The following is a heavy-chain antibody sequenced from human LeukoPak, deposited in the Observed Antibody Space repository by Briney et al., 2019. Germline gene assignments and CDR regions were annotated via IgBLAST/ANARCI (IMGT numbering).Heavy chain of an antibody. V-gene: IGHV4-59*01. J-gene: IGHJ3*02. CDR1: GGSISSYY. CDR2: IYYSGST. Sequence: SETLSLTCTVSGGSISSYYWSWIRQPPGKGLEGIGYIYYSGSTNYNPPLKSRVTISVDTSKNQFSLKLSSVTAADTAVYYCAREGAAAGGDIWGQGTMVTVSS. D-gene: IGHD6-13*01. CDR3: AREGAAAGGDI.